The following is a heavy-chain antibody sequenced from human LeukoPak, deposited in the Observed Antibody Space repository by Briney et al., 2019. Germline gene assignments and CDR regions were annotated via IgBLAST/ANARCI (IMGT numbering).Heavy chain of an antibody. D-gene: IGHD4-17*01. Sequence: GGSLRLSCAASGFTFSSYNMNWVRQAPGKGLEWVSSISSSSSDIYYADTVKSRFTISRDNSKKSLHQQMNSLRAEDTAVYYCARGHTTDAAFDIWGQGTMVTVSS. V-gene: IGHV3-21*01. CDR1: GFTFSSYN. CDR3: ARGHTTDAAFDI. CDR2: ISSSSSDI. J-gene: IGHJ3*02.